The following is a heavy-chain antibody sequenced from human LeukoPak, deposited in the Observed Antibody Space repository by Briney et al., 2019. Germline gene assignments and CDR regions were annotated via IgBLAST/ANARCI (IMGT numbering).Heavy chain of an antibody. Sequence: GGSLRLSCAASGFTFSSYAMNWVRQAPGKGLEWVSVIFSGGSTYYADSVKGRFTISRDNSKNTLYLQMNSLRAEDTAVYYCAREKFRSGYYYARFFDYWGQGTLVTVSS. J-gene: IGHJ4*02. CDR1: GFTFSSYA. V-gene: IGHV3-23*01. CDR3: AREKFRSGYYYARFFDY. D-gene: IGHD3-22*01. CDR2: IFSGGST.